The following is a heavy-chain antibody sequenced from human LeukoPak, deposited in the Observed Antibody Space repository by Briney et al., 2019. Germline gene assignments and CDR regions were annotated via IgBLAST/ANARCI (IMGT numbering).Heavy chain of an antibody. J-gene: IGHJ3*02. CDR2: IYYSGST. CDR1: GGSISSGDYY. Sequence: PSQTLSLTCTVSGGSISSGDYYWSWIRQPPGKGLEWIGYIYYSGSTYYNPSLKSRVTISVDTSKNQFSLKLSSVTAADTAVYYCARVGHYDILTGSSSDAFDIWGQGTMVTVSS. V-gene: IGHV4-30-4*01. CDR3: ARVGHYDILTGSSSDAFDI. D-gene: IGHD3-9*01.